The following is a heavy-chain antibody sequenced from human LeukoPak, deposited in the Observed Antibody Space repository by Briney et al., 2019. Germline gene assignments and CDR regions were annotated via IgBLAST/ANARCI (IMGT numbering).Heavy chain of an antibody. D-gene: IGHD4-23*01. CDR2: INPNSGGT. CDR1: GYTFTGYY. V-gene: IGHV1-2*02. Sequence: ASVKVSCKASGYTFTGYYMHWVRQAPGQGLEWMGWINPNSGGTNYAQKFQGRVTITADESTSTAYMELSSLRSEDTAVYYCARADTVANNWFDPWGQGTLVTVSS. CDR3: ARADTVANNWFDP. J-gene: IGHJ5*02.